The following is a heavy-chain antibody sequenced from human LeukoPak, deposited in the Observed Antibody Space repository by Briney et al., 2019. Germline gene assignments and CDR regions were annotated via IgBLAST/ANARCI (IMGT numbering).Heavy chain of an antibody. CDR1: GFTFSSHS. CDR3: VRSRSTWFGEVLTAFDI. V-gene: IGHV3-21*01. CDR2: ISSSSSYI. Sequence: GGSLRLSCAASGFTFSSHSMNWVRQAPGKGLEWVSSISSSSSYIYYADSVKGRFTISRDNAKNSLYLQMNSLRAEDTAVYYCVRSRSTWFGEVLTAFDIWGQGTMVTVSS. J-gene: IGHJ3*02. D-gene: IGHD3-10*01.